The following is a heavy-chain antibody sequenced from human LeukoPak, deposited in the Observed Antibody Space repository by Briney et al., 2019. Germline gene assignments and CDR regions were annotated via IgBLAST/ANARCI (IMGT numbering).Heavy chain of an antibody. V-gene: IGHV3-66*02. D-gene: IGHD5/OR15-5a*01. J-gene: IGHJ4*02. Sequence: GGSLRLSCSASRFTFSSYAMHWVRQAPGKGLEWVSVIYSGGSTYYADSVKGRFTISRDNSKNTLYLQMNSLRAEDTAVYYCARGVYTLIDYWGQGTLVTVSS. CDR2: IYSGGST. CDR3: ARGVYTLIDY. CDR1: RFTFSSYA.